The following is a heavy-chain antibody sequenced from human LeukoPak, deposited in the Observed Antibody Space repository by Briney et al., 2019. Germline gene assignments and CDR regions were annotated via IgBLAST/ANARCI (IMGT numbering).Heavy chain of an antibody. CDR1: GGSVNSGSYY. V-gene: IGHV4-61*01. CDR3: ARDKTIFGVVIMTAE. D-gene: IGHD3-3*01. CDR2: VYYSGST. Sequence: SETLSLTCTVSGGSVNSGSYYWSWIRQPPGKGLEWIGYVYYSGSTNYNPSLKSRVTISVDTSKNQFSLKLSSVTAADTAVYYCARDKTIFGVVIMTAEWGQGTLVTVSS. J-gene: IGHJ4*02.